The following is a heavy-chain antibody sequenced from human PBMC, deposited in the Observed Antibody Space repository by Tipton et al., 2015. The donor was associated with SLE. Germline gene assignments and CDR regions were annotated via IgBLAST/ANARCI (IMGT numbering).Heavy chain of an antibody. CDR2: ISWDGGST. J-gene: IGHJ3*02. CDR1: GFTFDDYA. Sequence: SLRLSCAASGFTFDDYAMHWVRQAPGKGLEWVSLISWDGGSTYYADSVKGRFTISRDNAKNSLYLQMNSLRAEDTALYYCAKDMYSSGWYTHDAFDIWGQGTMVTVSS. D-gene: IGHD6-19*01. CDR3: AKDMYSSGWYTHDAFDI. V-gene: IGHV3-43D*04.